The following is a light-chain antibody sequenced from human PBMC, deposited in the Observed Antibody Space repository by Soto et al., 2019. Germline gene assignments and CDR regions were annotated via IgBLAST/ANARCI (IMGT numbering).Light chain of an antibody. CDR3: QQRSNWPPVLT. CDR2: GPS. Sequence: EIVLTQSPASLSLSPGERATLSCRASQSVSSHLAWFQQRPGQAPRLLIYGPSNRATGIPARFGGSGSGTNFTLTISSLGPEDFAFYYCQQRSNWPPVLTFGGGTKVEIK. V-gene: IGKV3-11*01. CDR1: QSVSSH. J-gene: IGKJ4*01.